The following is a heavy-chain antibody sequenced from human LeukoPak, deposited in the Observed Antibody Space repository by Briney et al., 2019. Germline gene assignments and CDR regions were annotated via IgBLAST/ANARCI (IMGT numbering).Heavy chain of an antibody. CDR3: AREGGYDNYYYMDV. CDR1: GYTFTDYY. CDR2: ISAYNGNT. D-gene: IGHD2-15*01. Sequence: ASVKVSCKASGYTFTDYYMHWVRQAPGQGLEWMGWISAYNGNTNYAQKLQGRVTMTTDTSTSTAYMELRSLRSDDTAVYYCAREGGYDNYYYMDVWGKGTTVTVSS. V-gene: IGHV1-18*04. J-gene: IGHJ6*03.